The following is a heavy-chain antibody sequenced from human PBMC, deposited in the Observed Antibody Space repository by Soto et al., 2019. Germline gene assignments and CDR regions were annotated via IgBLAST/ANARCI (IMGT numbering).Heavy chain of an antibody. CDR3: ARDSGSSWYFGMDV. V-gene: IGHV3-30-3*01. CDR2: ISHDGFNK. D-gene: IGHD6-13*01. Sequence: QVQLVESGGGVVQPGRSLRLSCAASGFTFSKYAMHWVRQAPGKGLEWVAVISHDGFNKYYADSVKGRFTISRDSSKNTLYLQMNSLRVEDTAMYSCARDSGSSWYFGMDVWGQGTTVTVSS. CDR1: GFTFSKYA. J-gene: IGHJ6*02.